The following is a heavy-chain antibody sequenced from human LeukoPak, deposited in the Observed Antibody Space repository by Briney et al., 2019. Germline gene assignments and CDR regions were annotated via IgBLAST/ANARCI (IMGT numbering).Heavy chain of an antibody. CDR1: GFTFSSYS. J-gene: IGHJ4*02. V-gene: IGHV3-21*01. D-gene: IGHD2-2*01. CDR2: ISSSSSYI. CDR3: ARGDLIVVVPAAPVDY. Sequence: GGSLRLSCAASGFTFSSYSMNWVRQAPGKGLEWVSSISSSSSYIYYADSVKGRFTISRDNAKNSLYLQMNSLRAEDTAVYYCARGDLIVVVPAAPVDYWGQGTLVTVSS.